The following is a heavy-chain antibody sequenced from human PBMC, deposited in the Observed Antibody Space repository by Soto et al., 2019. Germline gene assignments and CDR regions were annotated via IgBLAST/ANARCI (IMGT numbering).Heavy chain of an antibody. Sequence: GSLRLSCAASGFTFSSYAMSWVRQAPGKGLEWVANIKGDGSEKYYGDSVKGRFTISRDNAKNSLYLHMNSLRDEDTAVYFCARELVLGLKSAFDMWGQGTLVTVSS. CDR2: IKGDGSEK. CDR3: ARELVLGLKSAFDM. V-gene: IGHV3-7*04. J-gene: IGHJ3*02. CDR1: GFTFSSYA. D-gene: IGHD2-15*01.